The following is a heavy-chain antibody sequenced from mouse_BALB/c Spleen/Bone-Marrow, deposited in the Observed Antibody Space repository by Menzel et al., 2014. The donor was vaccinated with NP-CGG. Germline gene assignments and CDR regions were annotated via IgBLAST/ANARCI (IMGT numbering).Heavy chain of an antibody. D-gene: IGHD1-2*01. CDR1: GLDFSRYW. V-gene: IGHV4-1*02. Sequence: EVQGVESGGGLVQPGGSLKLSCAASGLDFSRYWMSWVRQAPGKGLEWIGEINPESGTINYSPSLKDKFIISRDNAKNTLYLRLNKVRSEDTALYYCARLDYYGYLIYWGQGTTLTVSS. CDR2: INPESGTI. CDR3: ARLDYYGYLIY. J-gene: IGHJ2*01.